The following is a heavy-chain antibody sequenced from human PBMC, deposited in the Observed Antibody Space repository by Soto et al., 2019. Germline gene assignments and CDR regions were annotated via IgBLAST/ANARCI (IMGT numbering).Heavy chain of an antibody. CDR2: IIPIFGTA. CDR1: GGTFSSYA. D-gene: IGHD2-15*01. Sequence: SVKVSCKASGGTFSSYAISWVRQAPGQGLEWMGGIIPIFGTANYAQKFQGRVTITADESTSTAYMELSSLRSEDTAVYYCARVYCSCGSCYSGVPHYFDYWGQGTLVTVSS. V-gene: IGHV1-69*13. CDR3: ARVYCSCGSCYSGVPHYFDY. J-gene: IGHJ4*02.